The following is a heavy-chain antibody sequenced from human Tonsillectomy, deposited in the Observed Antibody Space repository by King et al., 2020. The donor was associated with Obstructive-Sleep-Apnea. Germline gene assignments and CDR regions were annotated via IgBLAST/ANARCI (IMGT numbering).Heavy chain of an antibody. CDR2: IMPVANVV. CDR3: AGTPPPVEVPDSSLWEHFFCYALDV. CDR1: GGTFSNYA. D-gene: IGHD1-26*01. Sequence: QLVQSGAEMRKPGTSVTVSCKASGGTFSNYAITWVRQAPGQGLEWMGGIMPVANVVKLAQKFQDRVTITADRSTSTAYMELGSLTKEDTAVYYCAGTPPPVEVPDSSLWEHFFCYALDVWGQGTTVTVSS. V-gene: IGHV1-69*17. J-gene: IGHJ6*02.